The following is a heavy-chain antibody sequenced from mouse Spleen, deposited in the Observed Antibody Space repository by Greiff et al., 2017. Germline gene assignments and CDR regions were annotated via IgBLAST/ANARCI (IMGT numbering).Heavy chain of an antibody. J-gene: IGHJ2*01. CDR1: GYTFTSYW. Sequence: QVQLKQPGAELVRPGSSVKLSCKASGYTFTSYWMDWVKQRPGQGLEWIGNIYPSDSETHYNQKFKDKATLTVDKSSSTAYMQLSSLTSEDSAVYYCARDGNGFDYWGQGTTLTVSS. CDR3: ARDGNGFDY. CDR2: IYPSDSET. V-gene: IGHV1-61*01. D-gene: IGHD2-1*01.